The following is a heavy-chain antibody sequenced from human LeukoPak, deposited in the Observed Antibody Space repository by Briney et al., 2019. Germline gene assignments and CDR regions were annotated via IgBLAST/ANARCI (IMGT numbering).Heavy chain of an antibody. V-gene: IGHV4-39*01. CDR3: ARQIGFITMVRGVTAEYFQH. CDR2: IYYSGST. D-gene: IGHD3-10*01. CDR1: GGSISSSSYY. J-gene: IGHJ1*01. Sequence: PSETLSLTCTVSGGSISSSSYYWGWIRQPPGKGLESIGSIYYSGSTYYNPSLKSRVTISVDTSKNQFSLKLSSVTAADTAVYYCARQIGFITMVRGVTAEYFQHWGQGTLVTVSS.